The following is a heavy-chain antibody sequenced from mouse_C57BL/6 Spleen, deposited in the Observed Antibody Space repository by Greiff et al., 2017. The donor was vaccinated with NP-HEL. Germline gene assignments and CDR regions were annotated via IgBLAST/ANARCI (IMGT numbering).Heavy chain of an antibody. CDR1: GYTFTSYG. CDR3: ERSGRTTVGCWYFDV. D-gene: IGHD1-1*01. J-gene: IGHJ1*03. CDR2: IYPRSGNT. V-gene: IGHV1-81*01. Sequence: VQLQQSGAELARPGASVKLSCKASGYTFTSYGIRWVKQRTGQGLEWIGEIYPRSGNTYYTEKFKGKATLTGDKSSSTAYMQLRSLTSEDSAVYFWERSGRTTVGCWYFDVWGTGTTVTVSS.